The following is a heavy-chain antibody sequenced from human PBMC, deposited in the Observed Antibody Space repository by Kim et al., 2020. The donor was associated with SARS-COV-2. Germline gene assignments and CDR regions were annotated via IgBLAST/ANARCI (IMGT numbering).Heavy chain of an antibody. Sequence: SETLSLTCTVSGGSISSSSYYWGWIRQPPGKGLEWIGSIYYSGSTYYNPSLKSRVTISVDTSKNQFSLKLSSVTAADTAVYYCARDVFDILTGYYGFNWFDPWGQGTLVTVSS. CDR2: IYYSGST. J-gene: IGHJ5*02. D-gene: IGHD3-9*01. V-gene: IGHV4-39*07. CDR1: GGSISSSSYY. CDR3: ARDVFDILTGYYGFNWFDP.